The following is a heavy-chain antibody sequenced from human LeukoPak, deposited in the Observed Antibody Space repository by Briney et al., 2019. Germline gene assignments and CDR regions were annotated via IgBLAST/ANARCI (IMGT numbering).Heavy chain of an antibody. D-gene: IGHD4-17*01. V-gene: IGHV3-11*01. CDR3: ASDDYGDYPPGYYYGMDV. CDR2: ISSSGSTI. Sequence: GGSLRLSCAASGFTFSDYYMSWIRQAPGKGLEWVSYISSSGSTIYYADSVKGRFTISRDNAKNSLYLQMNSLRAEDTAVYYCASDDYGDYPPGYYYGMDVWGQGTTVTVSS. J-gene: IGHJ6*02. CDR1: GFTFSDYY.